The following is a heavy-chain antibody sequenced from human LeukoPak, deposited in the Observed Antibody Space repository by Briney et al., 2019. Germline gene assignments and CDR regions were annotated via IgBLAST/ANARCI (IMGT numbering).Heavy chain of an antibody. CDR1: SGSFSGYY. CDR2: FNHNWGA. CDR3: AASLWFGIYPDY. V-gene: IGHV4-34*01. Sequence: TSETLSLTCAVYSGSFSGYYWTWFRQPPGKGLEWIGEFNHNWGAKYNPSLKSRVTISVDTSKNHLSLSLNSVTAADTAVYYCAASLWFGIYPDYWGQGSLVTVSS. J-gene: IGHJ4*02. D-gene: IGHD3-10*01.